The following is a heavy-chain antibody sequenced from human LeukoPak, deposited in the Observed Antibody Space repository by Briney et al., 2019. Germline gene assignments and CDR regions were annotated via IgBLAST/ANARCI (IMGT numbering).Heavy chain of an antibody. V-gene: IGHV4-59*08. CDR1: GGSISSYY. CDR3: ARFKRVVPYYYYGMDV. CDR2: IYYSGST. D-gene: IGHD2-15*01. Sequence: ASETLSLTCTVSGGSISSYYWSWIRQPPGKGLEWIGYIYYSGSTNYNPSLKSRVTISVDTSKNQFSLKLSSVTAADTAVYYCARFKRVVPYYYYGMDVWGQGTTVTVSS. J-gene: IGHJ6*02.